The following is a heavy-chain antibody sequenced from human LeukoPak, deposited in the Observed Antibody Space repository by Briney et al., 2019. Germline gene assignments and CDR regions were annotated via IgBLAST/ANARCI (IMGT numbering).Heavy chain of an antibody. CDR3: AASRRLLSYFDY. CDR2: IGTAGDT. J-gene: IGHJ4*02. D-gene: IGHD2-21*02. V-gene: IGHV3-13*01. Sequence: GGSLRLSCAASGFTFSSYDMHWVRQATGKGLEWVSAIGTAGDTYYPGSVKGRFTISRDNAKNSLYLQMNSLRAEDTALYYCAASRRLLSYFDYWGQGTLVTVSS. CDR1: GFTFSSYD.